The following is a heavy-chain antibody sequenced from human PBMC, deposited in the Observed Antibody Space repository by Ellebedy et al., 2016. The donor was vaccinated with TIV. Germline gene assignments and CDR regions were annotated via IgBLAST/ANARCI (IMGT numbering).Heavy chain of an antibody. CDR1: GFPFSSFT. Sequence: GESLKISCSTSGFPFSSFTMHWVRQAPGRGLEWVSSISSTSAYIPYADSLKGRSTISRDNAKNSLHLHLNSLTVGDTAVYYCVRGASGSSVAGLNSWGQGTLVTVSS. CDR3: VRGASGSSVAGLNS. V-gene: IGHV3-21*01. D-gene: IGHD6-19*01. CDR2: ISSTSAYI. J-gene: IGHJ5*02.